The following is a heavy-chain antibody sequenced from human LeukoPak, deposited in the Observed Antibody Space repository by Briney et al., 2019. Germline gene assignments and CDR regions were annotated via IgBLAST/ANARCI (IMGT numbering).Heavy chain of an antibody. D-gene: IGHD6-13*01. V-gene: IGHV3-30*04. CDR1: GFTFSSYA. J-gene: IGHJ4*02. Sequence: GGSLRLSCAASGFTFSSYAMHWVRQAPGKGLEWVAVISYDGSNKYYADSVKGRFTISRDNSKNTLYLQMNSLRAEDTAVYYCARRTQPYYSDYWGQGTLVTVSS. CDR2: ISYDGSNK. CDR3: ARRTQPYYSDY.